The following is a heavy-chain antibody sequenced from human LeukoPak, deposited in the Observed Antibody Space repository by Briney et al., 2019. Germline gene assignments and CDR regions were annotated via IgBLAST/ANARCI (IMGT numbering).Heavy chain of an antibody. J-gene: IGHJ4*02. CDR2: INGGGGST. D-gene: IGHD5-18*01. V-gene: IGHV3-23*01. CDR1: VFTFSSYA. Sequence: GGSLRLSCGASVFTFSSYAMSWGRRAPGKGLEWVSAINGGGGSTYYADSVKGRFTISRDNSKNTLYLQMNSLRAEDTAVYYCAKDKGPYSFGLSPFDSWGQGTLVTVSS. CDR3: AKDKGPYSFGLSPFDS.